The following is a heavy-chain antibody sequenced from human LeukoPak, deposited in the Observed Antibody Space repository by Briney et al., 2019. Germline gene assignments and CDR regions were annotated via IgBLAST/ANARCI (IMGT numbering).Heavy chain of an antibody. CDR2: ISGSGTST. CDR3: AKDQSGYCSAGSCSASDY. J-gene: IGHJ4*02. Sequence: GGSLRLSCAASGFTFSSYAMSWVRQAPGKGLEWVSTISGSGTSTYYADSVKGRFTISRDNSKNTLYVQMNSLRAEDTAVYYCAKDQSGYCSAGSCSASDYWGQGTLVTVSS. D-gene: IGHD2-15*01. V-gene: IGHV3-23*01. CDR1: GFTFSSYA.